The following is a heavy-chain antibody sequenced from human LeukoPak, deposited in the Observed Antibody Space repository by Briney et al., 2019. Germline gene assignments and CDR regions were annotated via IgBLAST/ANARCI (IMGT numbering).Heavy chain of an antibody. CDR1: GYTFTAYY. Sequence: ASVKVSCKASGYTFTAYYIHWVRQAPGQGLEWMGWIDPNSGGTNYAQKFQGRVTMTRDTSISTAYMELSRLRSDDTAVYYCARETYVKNWFDPWGQGTLVTVSS. CDR3: ARETYVKNWFDP. V-gene: IGHV1-2*02. J-gene: IGHJ5*02. D-gene: IGHD3-16*01. CDR2: IDPNSGGT.